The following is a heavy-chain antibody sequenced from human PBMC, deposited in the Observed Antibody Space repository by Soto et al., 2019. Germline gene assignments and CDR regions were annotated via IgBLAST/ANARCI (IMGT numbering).Heavy chain of an antibody. CDR1: GGSISSYY. J-gene: IGHJ6*02. CDR2: IYTSGST. Sequence: PSETLSLTCTVSGGSISSYYWSWIRQPAGKGLEWIGRIYTSGSTNYNPSLKSRVTMSVDTSKNQFSLKLSAVTAADTAVYYCAREVTGTTSVPYGMDVWGQGTTVTVSS. V-gene: IGHV4-4*07. CDR3: AREVTGTTSVPYGMDV. D-gene: IGHD1-7*01.